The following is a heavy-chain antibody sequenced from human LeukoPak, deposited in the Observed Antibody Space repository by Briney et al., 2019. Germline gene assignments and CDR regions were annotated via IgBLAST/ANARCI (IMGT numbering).Heavy chain of an antibody. CDR3: ARRIVTPTKVFDI. CDR2: INRGGGEI. D-gene: IGHD1-26*01. J-gene: IGHJ3*02. CDR1: GFNFKISW. Sequence: GGSLRLSCAASGFNFKISWMSWVRQAPGKGLEWVATINRGGGEIYYVDSVKGRFSISRDNAKNSLYLQMNSLRGEDTALYYCARRIVTPTKVFDIWGQGTMVTVSS. V-gene: IGHV3-7*05.